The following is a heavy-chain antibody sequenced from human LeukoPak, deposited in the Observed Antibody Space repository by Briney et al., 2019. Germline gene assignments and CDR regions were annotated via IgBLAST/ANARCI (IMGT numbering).Heavy chain of an antibody. V-gene: IGHV4-61*05. Sequence: SETLSLTCTVSGGSISSSSYYWGWIRQPPGKELEWIGYIYYSGSTIYNPSLRSRVTISIDTSKNQFSLKLSSVTAADTAVYYCASLRGAVTATPKYFQHWGQGTLVTVSS. J-gene: IGHJ1*01. CDR3: ASLRGAVTATPKYFQH. D-gene: IGHD2-21*02. CDR2: IYYSGST. CDR1: GGSISSSSYY.